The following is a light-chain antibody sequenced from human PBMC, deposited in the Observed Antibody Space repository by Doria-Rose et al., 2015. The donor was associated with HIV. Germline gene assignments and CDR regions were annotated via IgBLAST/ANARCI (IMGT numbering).Light chain of an antibody. CDR2: WAS. V-gene: IGKV4-1*01. Sequence: IQVTQSPESLGMSLGERATLNCKSNQSLLYTSKNYLAWYQQKPGRPPKLLIYWASTRQSGVPARFSGCGSGTDFTLTISSLEAEDVAVYYCQQYYDTPSFGPGTTVDIK. J-gene: IGKJ3*01. CDR1: QSLLYTSKNY. CDR3: QQYYDTPS.